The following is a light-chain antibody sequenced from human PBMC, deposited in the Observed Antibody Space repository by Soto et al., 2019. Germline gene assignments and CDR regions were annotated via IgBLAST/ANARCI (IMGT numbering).Light chain of an antibody. V-gene: IGLV2-23*01. CDR3: CSFAGSTTSYV. CDR2: EGS. J-gene: IGLJ1*01. CDR1: SSDVGSYDL. Sequence: PSPPHPASVSWYPAQSITISSTRTSSDVGSYDLVSWYQQHPGKAPKLMIYEGSKRPSGVSNRFSGSKSGNTASLTISGLHAEDEAEYQCCSFAGSTTSYVFGSGAKGTVL.